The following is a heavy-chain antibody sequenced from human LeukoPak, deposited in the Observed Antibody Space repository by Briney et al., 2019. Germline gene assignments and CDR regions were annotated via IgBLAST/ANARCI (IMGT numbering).Heavy chain of an antibody. D-gene: IGHD6-19*01. Sequence: GRSLRLSCAASGFTFSSYGMHWVRQAPGKGLEWVAVIWYDGRNKYYADSVKGRFTISRDNSKSTLFLQMNILRAEDTAVYYCARDMEQWLVQDWYFDLWGRGTLVTVSS. V-gene: IGHV3-33*01. J-gene: IGHJ2*01. CDR1: GFTFSSYG. CDR3: ARDMEQWLVQDWYFDL. CDR2: IWYDGRNK.